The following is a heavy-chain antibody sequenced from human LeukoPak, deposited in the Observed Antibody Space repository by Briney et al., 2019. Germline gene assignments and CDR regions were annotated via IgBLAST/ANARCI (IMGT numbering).Heavy chain of an antibody. Sequence: SETLSLTCTVSGGSISSGGYYWSWIRQPPGKGLEWIGYIYHSGSTYYNPSLKSRVTISVDTSKNQFSLKLSSVTAADTAVYYCARRLTAVAGATAFDYWGQGTLVTVSS. CDR1: GGSISSGGYY. CDR2: IYHSGST. D-gene: IGHD6-19*01. J-gene: IGHJ4*02. V-gene: IGHV4-30-2*01. CDR3: ARRLTAVAGATAFDY.